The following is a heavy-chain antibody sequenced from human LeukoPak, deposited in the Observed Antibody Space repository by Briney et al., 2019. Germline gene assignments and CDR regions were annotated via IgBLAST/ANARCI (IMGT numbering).Heavy chain of an antibody. Sequence: SETLSLTCTVSGGSISSYYWSWIRQPAGKGLEWIGRIYTSGSTNYNPSLKSRVTMSVDTSKNQFSLKLSSVTAADTAVYYCARGSSGYPYNYFDYWGQGTLVTVTS. J-gene: IGHJ4*02. CDR3: ARGSSGYPYNYFDY. V-gene: IGHV4-4*07. D-gene: IGHD3-22*01. CDR1: GGSISSYY. CDR2: IYTSGST.